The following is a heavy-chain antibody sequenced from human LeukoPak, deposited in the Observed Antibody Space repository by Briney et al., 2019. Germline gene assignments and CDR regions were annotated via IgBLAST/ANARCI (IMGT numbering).Heavy chain of an antibody. Sequence: GRSLRLSCTASGFTFGDYAMSWFRQAPGKGLEWVGFIRSKAYGGPIEYAASVKGRFTISRDDSKSIAYLQLNSMKPEDTAVYYCTRDLRGVSSGYHYGDYYYYYSMDVWGKRTTVTVSS. V-gene: IGHV3-49*03. J-gene: IGHJ6*03. CDR1: GFTFGDYA. CDR2: IRSKAYGGPI. D-gene: IGHD3-22*01. CDR3: TRDLRGVSSGYHYGDYYYYYSMDV.